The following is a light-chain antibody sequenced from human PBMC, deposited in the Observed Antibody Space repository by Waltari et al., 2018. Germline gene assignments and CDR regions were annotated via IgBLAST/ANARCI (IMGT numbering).Light chain of an antibody. V-gene: IGKV3-11*01. Sequence: DIVLTKSPATLSLSTGERANLTCRASQRVSSYLAWYQQKPGQAPRLLIYDASIRATGIPARFSCSWSGTDFTLTISSLEPEDVSVYYCQQRSNWPSFGGGTKVEIK. CDR2: DAS. CDR1: QRVSSY. J-gene: IGKJ4*01. CDR3: QQRSNWPS.